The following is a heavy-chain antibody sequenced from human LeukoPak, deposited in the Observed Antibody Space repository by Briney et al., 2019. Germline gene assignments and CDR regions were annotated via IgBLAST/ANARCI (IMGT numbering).Heavy chain of an antibody. Sequence: PGGSLRFSCAASGFAFSDFYMSWIRQAPGKGLEWVAYIKQDGSEKHYVDSVKGRFTISRDNAKNSLYLEMNNLRAEDTGVYYCVIYYTRQSWYFDLWGRGTLVTVSS. D-gene: IGHD3-10*01. J-gene: IGHJ2*01. V-gene: IGHV3-7*01. CDR1: GFAFSDFY. CDR2: IKQDGSEK. CDR3: VIYYTRQSWYFDL.